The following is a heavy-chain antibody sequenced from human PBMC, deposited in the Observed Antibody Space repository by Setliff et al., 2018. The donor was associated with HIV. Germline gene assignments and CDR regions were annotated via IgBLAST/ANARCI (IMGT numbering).Heavy chain of an antibody. CDR1: GFTFSNAW. V-gene: IGHV3-21*01. CDR3: ARGEPTILVVPAAFFDY. Sequence: GGSLRLSCAASGFTFSNAWMSWVRQAPGKGLEWVSSISSGTRYIHYADSVRGRFTISRDNAKKPLYLQMNSLRAEDTAVYYCARGEPTILVVPAAFFDYWGQGTLVTVSS. D-gene: IGHD2-2*01. CDR2: ISSGTRYI. J-gene: IGHJ4*02.